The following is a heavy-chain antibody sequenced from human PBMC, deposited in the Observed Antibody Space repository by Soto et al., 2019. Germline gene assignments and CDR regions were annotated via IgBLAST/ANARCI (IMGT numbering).Heavy chain of an antibody. Sequence: SETLSLTCTVSGGSISSGGYYWSWIRQHPGKGLEWIGYIYYSGSTYYNPSLKSRVTISVDTSKNQFSLKLSSVTAADTAVYYCASGSSKDYYGSGSRDFDYWGQGTLVTVSS. J-gene: IGHJ4*02. CDR1: GGSISSGGYY. CDR2: IYYSGST. V-gene: IGHV4-31*03. D-gene: IGHD3-10*01. CDR3: ASGSSKDYYGSGSRDFDY.